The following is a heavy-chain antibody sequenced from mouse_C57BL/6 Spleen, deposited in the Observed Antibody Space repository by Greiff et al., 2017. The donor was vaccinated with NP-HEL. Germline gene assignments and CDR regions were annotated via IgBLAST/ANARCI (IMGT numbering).Heavy chain of an antibody. V-gene: IGHV5-9*01. Sequence: EVMLVESGGGLVKPGGSLKLSCAASGFTFSSYTMSWVRQTPEKRLEWVATISGGGGNTYYPDSVKGRFTISRDNAKNTLYLQMSSLRSEDTALYYCARHTYYRFAYWGQGTLVTVSA. CDR1: GFTFSSYT. CDR2: ISGGGGNT. J-gene: IGHJ3*01. CDR3: ARHTYYRFAY. D-gene: IGHD2-10*01.